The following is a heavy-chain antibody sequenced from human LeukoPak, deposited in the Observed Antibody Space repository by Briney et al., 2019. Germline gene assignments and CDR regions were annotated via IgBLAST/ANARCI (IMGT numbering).Heavy chain of an antibody. CDR2: ISGNGGLT. J-gene: IGHJ4*02. D-gene: IGHD3-10*01. CDR3: AKAKLLWFGELLSPKYYFDY. Sequence: GGSLRLSCAASGFTFSNYAMTWVRQAPGKGLEWVSAISGNGGLTYYADSVKGRFTISRDNSKNTLYLQMNSLRAEDTAVYYCAKAKLLWFGELLSPKYYFDYWGQGTLVTVSS. CDR1: GFTFSNYA. V-gene: IGHV3-23*01.